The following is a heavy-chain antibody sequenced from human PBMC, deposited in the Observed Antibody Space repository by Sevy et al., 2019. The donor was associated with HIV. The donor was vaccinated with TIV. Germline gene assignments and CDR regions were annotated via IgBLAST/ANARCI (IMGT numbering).Heavy chain of an antibody. D-gene: IGHD2-15*01. CDR2: ISGSGRYT. CDR3: AKGFCRGGSCPRVYYYYGMDV. CDR1: GFTFSTYA. J-gene: IGHJ6*02. V-gene: IGHV3-23*01. Sequence: GGSLRLSCAASGFTFSTYAMNWVRQAPGKGLEWVSSISGSGRYTYYADSVEGRLTISRDSSKNTLYLQVNSLRADDTAVYYCAKGFCRGGSCPRVYYYYGMDVWGQGTTVTVSS.